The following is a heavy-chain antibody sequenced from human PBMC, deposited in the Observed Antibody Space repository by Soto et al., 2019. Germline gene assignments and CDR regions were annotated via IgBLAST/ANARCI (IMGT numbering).Heavy chain of an antibody. Sequence: PSETLSLTWTVFGGSISSGDYYRSWIRQPPGKGLEWIGYIYYSGSTYYNPSLKSRVTISVDTSKNQFSLKLSSVTAADTAVYYCARDGAPVHSTSSWGQGTLVTVSS. J-gene: IGHJ4*02. CDR2: IYYSGST. D-gene: IGHD2-2*01. CDR1: GGSISSGDYY. V-gene: IGHV4-30-4*01. CDR3: ARDGAPVHSTSS.